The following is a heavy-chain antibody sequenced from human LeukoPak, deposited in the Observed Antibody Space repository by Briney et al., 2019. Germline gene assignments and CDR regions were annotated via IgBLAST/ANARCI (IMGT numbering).Heavy chain of an antibody. V-gene: IGHV4-31*03. CDR2: IYYSGST. CDR1: GGSISSGGYY. CDR3: ASLYYFDSSGYYYGKADI. Sequence: SETLSLTCTVSGGSISSGGYYWSWIRQLPGKGLECIGLIYYSGSTFYNPSLKSRVTISIDTSKNQFSLKLSSVTAADTAVYYCASLYYFDSSGYYYGKADIWGQGTMVTVSS. D-gene: IGHD3-22*01. J-gene: IGHJ3*02.